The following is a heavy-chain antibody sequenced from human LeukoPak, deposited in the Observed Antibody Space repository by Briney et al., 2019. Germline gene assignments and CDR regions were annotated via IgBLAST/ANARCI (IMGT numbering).Heavy chain of an antibody. CDR1: GYTFTSYA. Sequence: ASVKVSCKASGYTFTSYAMHWVRQAPGQRLEWMGWINAGNGNTKYSQKFQGRVTITRDTSASTAYMELSSLRSEDTAVYYCARGPQLLWFGELPGPLDYWAREPWSPSPQ. J-gene: IGHJ4*02. D-gene: IGHD3-10*01. CDR3: ARGPQLLWFGELPGPLDY. V-gene: IGHV1-3*01. CDR2: INAGNGNT.